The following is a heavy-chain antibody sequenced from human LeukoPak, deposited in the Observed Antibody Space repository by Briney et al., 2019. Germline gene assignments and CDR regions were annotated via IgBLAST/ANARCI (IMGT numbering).Heavy chain of an antibody. CDR2: ISCDGSNR. CDR3: ARAFYGSGSYAKAHDY. V-gene: IGHV3-30*03. Sequence: GGSLRLSCAVSAFTFTCYDYWVRLAPGKGLEWVAPISCDGSNRSYAPSVKGRFTVSRDNSENTLYLQMNSLRAEDTALYYCARAFYGSGSYAKAHDYWGQGTLVTVSS. D-gene: IGHD3-10*01. J-gene: IGHJ4*02. CDR1: AFTFTCYD.